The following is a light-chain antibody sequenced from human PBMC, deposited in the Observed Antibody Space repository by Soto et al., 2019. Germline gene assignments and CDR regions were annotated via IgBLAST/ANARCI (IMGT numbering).Light chain of an antibody. J-gene: IGKJ1*01. CDR2: GTS. CDR1: QSVNGNY. V-gene: IGKV3-20*01. Sequence: EIVLTQSPGTLSLSPGERATLSYRASQSVNGNYLAWYQQKPGQAPRLLIYGTSSRATGIPDRFSGSGSGTDFTLTISRLEPEDFAVYYCQQCGSLPGTFGQGTKVDIK. CDR3: QQCGSLPGT.